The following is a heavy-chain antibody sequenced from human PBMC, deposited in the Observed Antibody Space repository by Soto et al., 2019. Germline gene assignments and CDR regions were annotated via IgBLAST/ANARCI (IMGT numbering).Heavy chain of an antibody. Sequence: GGSLRLSCAASGFTFSNSVMTWVRQAPGKGLEWVSSISYSGVGTYYADSMKGRFSISRDNSRNTLYLQMNSLRAEDTATYYCAKYKGDTSSSYGKNFDSWGQGTLVTVSS. J-gene: IGHJ4*02. CDR2: ISYSGVGT. CDR1: GFTFSNSV. CDR3: AKYKGDTSSSYGKNFDS. D-gene: IGHD6-6*01. V-gene: IGHV3-23*01.